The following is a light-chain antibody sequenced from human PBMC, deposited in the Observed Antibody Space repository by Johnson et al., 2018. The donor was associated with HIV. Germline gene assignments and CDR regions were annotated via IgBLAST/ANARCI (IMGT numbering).Light chain of an antibody. CDR1: SSNIGNNY. Sequence: QSVLTQPPSVSAAPGQKVTISCSGSSSNIGNNYVSWYQQFPGTAPKLLIYDNNKRPSGIPDRFSGSKSGTSATLGITGLQTGAEADYYCGTWDSSLGKVFGTGTKVTVL. V-gene: IGLV1-51*01. J-gene: IGLJ1*01. CDR2: DNN. CDR3: GTWDSSLGKV.